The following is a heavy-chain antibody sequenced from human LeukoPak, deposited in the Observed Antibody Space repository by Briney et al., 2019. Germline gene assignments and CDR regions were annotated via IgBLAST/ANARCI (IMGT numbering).Heavy chain of an antibody. CDR3: AKLPSSSWYY. J-gene: IGHJ4*02. Sequence: GGSLRLSCAASGFTFSGYAMSWVRQAPGKGLEWVSAISGSGGSTYYADSVKGRLTISRDNSKNTLYLQMNSLRAEDTAVYYCAKLPSSSWYYWGQGTLVTVSS. D-gene: IGHD6-13*01. CDR2: ISGSGGST. V-gene: IGHV3-23*01. CDR1: GFTFSGYA.